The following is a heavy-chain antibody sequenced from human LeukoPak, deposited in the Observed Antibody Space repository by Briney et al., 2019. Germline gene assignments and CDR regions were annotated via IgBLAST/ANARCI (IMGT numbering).Heavy chain of an antibody. V-gene: IGHV3-53*01. Sequence: GGSLRLSCAASGFTVSSNYMSWVRQAPGKGLEWVSVIYSGGSTYYADSVKGGFTISRDNSKNTLYLQMNSLRAEDTAVYYCAREVSGWYYFDYWGQGTLVTVSS. CDR1: GFTVSSNY. D-gene: IGHD6-19*01. J-gene: IGHJ4*02. CDR3: AREVSGWYYFDY. CDR2: IYSGGST.